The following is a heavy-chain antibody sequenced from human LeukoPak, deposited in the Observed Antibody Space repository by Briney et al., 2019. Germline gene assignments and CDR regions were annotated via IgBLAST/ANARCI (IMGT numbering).Heavy chain of an antibody. Sequence: GGSLRLSCAASGFTFSSYEMNWVRQAPGKGLECVACISRSGTAIYYADSVKGRFTISRDNARNSLSLRMNSLRAEDTAVYYCARSPSPEYGGNDYWGQGTLVTVSS. CDR3: ARSPSPEYGGNDY. V-gene: IGHV3-48*03. CDR2: ISRSGTAI. J-gene: IGHJ4*02. D-gene: IGHD4-23*01. CDR1: GFTFSSYE.